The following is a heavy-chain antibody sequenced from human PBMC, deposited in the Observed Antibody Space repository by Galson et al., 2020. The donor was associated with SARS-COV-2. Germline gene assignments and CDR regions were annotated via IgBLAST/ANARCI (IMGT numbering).Heavy chain of an antibody. D-gene: IGHD1-26*01. CDR1: GDSITSDHW. Sequence: SETLSLTCAVFGDSITSDHWWSWVRQAPGVGLDWFCEMHHSGVIVYNPSLTSRLTISMDKSNSQFPLSLTSVTGEDTALYYCARRGMGVVGFDYWGQGTRVTVSS. CDR2: MHHSGVI. V-gene: IGHV4-4*02. J-gene: IGHJ4*01. CDR3: ARRGMGVVGFDY.